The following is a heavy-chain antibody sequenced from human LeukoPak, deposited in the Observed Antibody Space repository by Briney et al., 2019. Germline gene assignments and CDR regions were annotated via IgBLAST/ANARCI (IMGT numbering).Heavy chain of an antibody. CDR3: ARVKYNWNHAYYYYYMDV. Sequence: SETLSLTCTVSGGSISSYYWSWIRQPPGKGLEWIGHIYSSGSTNSNPSLKSRVTISVDTSKNQFSLKLSSVTAADTAVYYCARVKYNWNHAYYYYYMDVWGKGTTVTVSS. D-gene: IGHD1-20*01. V-gene: IGHV4-59*01. CDR2: IYSSGST. CDR1: GGSISSYY. J-gene: IGHJ6*03.